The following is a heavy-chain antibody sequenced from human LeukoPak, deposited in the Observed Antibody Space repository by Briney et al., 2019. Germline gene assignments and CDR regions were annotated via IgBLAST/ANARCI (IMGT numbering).Heavy chain of an antibody. CDR2: INPNSGGT. Sequence: GASVKVSCKASGYTFTSYGISWVRQAPGQGLEWMGWINPNSGGTNYAQKFQGRVTMTRDTSISTAYMELSRLRSDDTAVYYCASGSLAGYCTNGVCYSQENDAFDIWGQGTMVTVSS. CDR3: ASGSLAGYCTNGVCYSQENDAFDI. J-gene: IGHJ3*02. CDR1: GYTFTSYG. V-gene: IGHV1-2*02. D-gene: IGHD2-8*01.